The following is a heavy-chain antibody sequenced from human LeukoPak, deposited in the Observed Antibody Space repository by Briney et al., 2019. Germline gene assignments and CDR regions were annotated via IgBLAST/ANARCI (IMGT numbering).Heavy chain of an antibody. CDR3: ARDRRRYYYDSSGSLDAFDI. CDR1: GGSISSYY. Sequence: SETLSLTCTVSGGSISSYYWSWIRQPPGKGLEWIGYIYYSGSTNYNPSLKSRVTISVDTSKNQLSLKLSSVTAADTAVYYCARDRRRYYYDSSGSLDAFDIWGQGTMVTVSS. J-gene: IGHJ3*02. D-gene: IGHD3-22*01. V-gene: IGHV4-59*01. CDR2: IYYSGST.